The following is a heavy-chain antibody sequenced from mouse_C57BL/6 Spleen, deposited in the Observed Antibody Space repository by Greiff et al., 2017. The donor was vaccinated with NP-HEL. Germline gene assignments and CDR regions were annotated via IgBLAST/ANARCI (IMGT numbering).Heavy chain of an antibody. V-gene: IGHV1-42*01. CDR1: GYSFTGYY. J-gene: IGHJ1*03. CDR2: INPSTGGT. CDR3: ARDDYYGSSGYFDV. Sequence: VHVQQSGPELVKPGASVKISCKASGYSFTGYYMNWVKQSPEKSLEWIGEINPSTGGTTYNQKFKAKATLTVDKSSSTAYMQLKSLTSEDSAVYYCARDDYYGSSGYFDVWGTGTTVTVSS. D-gene: IGHD1-1*01.